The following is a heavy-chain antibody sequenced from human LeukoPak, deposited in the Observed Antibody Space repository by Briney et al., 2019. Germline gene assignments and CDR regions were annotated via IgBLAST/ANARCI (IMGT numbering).Heavy chain of an antibody. D-gene: IGHD5-12*01. Sequence: PGGSLRLSCAASGFTVSSNYMSWVGQAPGKGLEWVSVIYSGGSTYYADSVKGRFTISRDNSKNTLYLQMNSLRAEDTAVYYCARPQLGYSGYDYTSYWGQGTLVTVSS. CDR2: IYSGGST. CDR1: GFTVSSNY. J-gene: IGHJ4*02. V-gene: IGHV3-66*04. CDR3: ARPQLGYSGYDYTSY.